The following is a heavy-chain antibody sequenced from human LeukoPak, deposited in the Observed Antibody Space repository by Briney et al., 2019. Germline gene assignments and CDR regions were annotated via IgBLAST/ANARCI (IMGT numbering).Heavy chain of an antibody. V-gene: IGHV1-69*01. D-gene: IGHD5-18*01. CDR3: VNNIDVDTAMELFDY. CDR1: GGTFGSYA. CDR2: IIPIFGTA. Sequence: ASVKVSCKASGGTFGSYAISWVRQAPGQGLEWMGGIIPIFGTANYAQKFQGRVTITADESTSTAYMELSSLRSEDTAVYYCVNNIDVDTAMELFDYWGQGTLVTVSS. J-gene: IGHJ4*02.